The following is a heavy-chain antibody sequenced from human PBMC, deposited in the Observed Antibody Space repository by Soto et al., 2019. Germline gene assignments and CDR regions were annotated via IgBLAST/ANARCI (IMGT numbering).Heavy chain of an antibody. V-gene: IGHV3-9*01. J-gene: IGHJ3*02. CDR1: GFTFDDYA. CDR2: ISWNSGSI. CDR3: AKSPVPYSSSPFHAFDI. D-gene: IGHD6-6*01. Sequence: EVQLVESGGGLVQPGRSLRLSCAASGFTFDDYAMHWVRQAPGKGLEWVSGISWNSGSIGYADSVKGRFTISRDNAKNSLYLQMNSLRAEDTALYYCAKSPVPYSSSPFHAFDIWGQGTMVTVSS.